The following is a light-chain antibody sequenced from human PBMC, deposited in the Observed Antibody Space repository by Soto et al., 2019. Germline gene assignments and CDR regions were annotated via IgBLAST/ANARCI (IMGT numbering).Light chain of an antibody. Sequence: QSVLTQPPSVSAAPGQMVTISRSGSTSNIGNNYVSWYRQLPGTAPKLLIYDNNKRPSGIPDRFSGSKSGTSATLGITGLQTGDEADYYCGTWDSSLSAEIFGGGTKVTVL. CDR1: TSNIGNNY. CDR2: DNN. CDR3: GTWDSSLSAEI. V-gene: IGLV1-51*01. J-gene: IGLJ2*01.